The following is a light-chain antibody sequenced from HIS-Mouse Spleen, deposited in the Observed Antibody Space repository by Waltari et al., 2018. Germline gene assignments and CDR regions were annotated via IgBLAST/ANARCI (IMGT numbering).Light chain of an antibody. J-gene: IGKJ1*01. V-gene: IGKV1-5*03. CDR3: QQYNSYST. CDR1: QSISSW. Sequence: DIQMTQSPSTLSAHVGDRVTITCRASQSISSWWAWYQQKPGKAPKLLIYKASSLESGVPSMFSGSGSGTEFTLTISSLQPDDFATYYCQQYNSYSTFGQGTKVEIK. CDR2: KAS.